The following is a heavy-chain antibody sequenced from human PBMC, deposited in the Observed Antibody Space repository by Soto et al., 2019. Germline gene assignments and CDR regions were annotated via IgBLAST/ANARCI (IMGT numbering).Heavy chain of an antibody. CDR1: GYTFTGYY. V-gene: IGHV1-2*04. D-gene: IGHD5-18*01. CDR3: ARDQLRGYSYGYPSDYYYGMDV. CDR2: INPNSGGT. J-gene: IGHJ6*02. Sequence: ASVQVSCKASGYTFTGYYMHWVRQAPGQGLEWMGWINPNSGGTNYAQKFQGWVTMTRDTSINTAYMELSRLRSDDTAVYYCARDQLRGYSYGYPSDYYYGMDVWGQGTTVTVSS.